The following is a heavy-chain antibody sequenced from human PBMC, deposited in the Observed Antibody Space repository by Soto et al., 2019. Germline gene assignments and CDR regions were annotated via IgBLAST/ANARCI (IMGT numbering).Heavy chain of an antibody. V-gene: IGHV1-69*13. Sequence: SVTVSRTTSGGTFSSYAISWVRQAPGQGLEWMGGIIPIFDTANYAQKFQGRVTITADESTSTAYMELSSLRSEDTAVYYCARVYDSSGYYHHYYYYGMDVWGQGTTVT. J-gene: IGHJ6*02. CDR2: IIPIFDTA. CDR1: GGTFSSYA. CDR3: ARVYDSSGYYHHYYYYGMDV. D-gene: IGHD3-22*01.